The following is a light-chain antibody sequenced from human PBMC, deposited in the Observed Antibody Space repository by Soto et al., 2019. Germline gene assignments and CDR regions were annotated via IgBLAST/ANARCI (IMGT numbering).Light chain of an antibody. CDR2: EDN. V-gene: IGLV6-57*03. CDR1: SGSIASTY. Sequence: NFMLTQPHSVAESPGKTVTISCTRSSGSIASTYVQWYQQRPGSAPTTVIYEDNQRPPVGPDRFSGSIDSSSNSASLTISGLETEEEATYSCQSYEINTPVVFGDGTQLTVL. CDR3: QSYEINTPVV. J-gene: IGLJ2*01.